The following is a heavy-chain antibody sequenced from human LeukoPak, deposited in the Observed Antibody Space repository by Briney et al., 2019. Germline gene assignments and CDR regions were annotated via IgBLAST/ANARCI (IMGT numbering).Heavy chain of an antibody. D-gene: IGHD4-23*01. CDR1: GDSISSSSYY. J-gene: IGHJ4*02. V-gene: IGHV4-39*02. Sequence: PSETLSLTCTVSGDSISSSSYYWEWIRQPPGKGLEWIGSTFYSGSTYYTPSLKSRVTISVDTSKNQFSLELSSVTAADTAVYYCARDDYGGSPFDYWGQGTLVTVSS. CDR2: TFYSGST. CDR3: ARDDYGGSPFDY.